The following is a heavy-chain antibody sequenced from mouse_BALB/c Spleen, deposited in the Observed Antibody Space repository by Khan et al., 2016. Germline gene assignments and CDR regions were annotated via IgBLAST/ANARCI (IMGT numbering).Heavy chain of an antibody. Sequence: EVKLLESGGGLVQPGGSLKLSCAASGFDFSRYWMNWVRQAPGKGLEWIGEINPDSSTINYTPSLKDKFIISRDNAKNTLYLQMSNVRSEDTAHYDCARLYYYGCSDCWGQGTTLTVSS. D-gene: IGHD1-1*01. V-gene: IGHV4-1*02. CDR3: ARLYYYGCSDC. J-gene: IGHJ2*01. CDR2: INPDSSTI. CDR1: GFDFSRYW.